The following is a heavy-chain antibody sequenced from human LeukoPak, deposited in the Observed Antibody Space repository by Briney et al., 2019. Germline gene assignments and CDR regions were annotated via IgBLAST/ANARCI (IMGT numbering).Heavy chain of an antibody. J-gene: IGHJ4*02. CDR2: ISDSGGST. CDR1: GFTFSSYA. Sequence: GGSLRLSCAASGFTFSSYATSWVRQAPGKGLEWVSTISDSGGSTFYADSVKGRFTISRDNSKNTLYLQMNSLRAEDTAVYYCAKSSGMGTTTDQFQDYWGQGTLVTVSS. D-gene: IGHD1-26*01. CDR3: AKSSGMGTTTDQFQDY. V-gene: IGHV3-23*01.